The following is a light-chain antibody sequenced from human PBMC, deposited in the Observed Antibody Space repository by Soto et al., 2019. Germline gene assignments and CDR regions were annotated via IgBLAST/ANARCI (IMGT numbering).Light chain of an antibody. CDR3: CSYAGSSTYV. Sequence: QSVQAQPASVSGSPGQSITISCTGTSSDVGSYNLVSWYQQHPGKAPKVMIYEVSKRPSGVSNRFSGSKFGNTASLTISGLQADDEADYYCCSYAGSSTYVFGTGTKVTVL. CDR1: SSDVGSYNL. V-gene: IGLV2-23*02. CDR2: EVS. J-gene: IGLJ1*01.